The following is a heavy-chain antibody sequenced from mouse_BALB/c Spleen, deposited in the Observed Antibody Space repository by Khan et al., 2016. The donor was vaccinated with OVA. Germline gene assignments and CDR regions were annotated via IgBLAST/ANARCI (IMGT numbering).Heavy chain of an antibody. J-gene: IGHJ3*01. D-gene: IGHD3-3*01. CDR3: ARGTFDY. V-gene: IGHV1-34*01. CDR2: IDPFNGGN. CDR1: GYSFTTYY. Sequence: VQLQQPGPELMKPVASVKISCKASGYSFTTYYMHWVKQSHGKSLEWIGYIDPFNGGNDYNQKFKGKATLTVDKSSSTAYMHLSSLTSEDSAVYCCARGTFDYWGQGTLVTVSA.